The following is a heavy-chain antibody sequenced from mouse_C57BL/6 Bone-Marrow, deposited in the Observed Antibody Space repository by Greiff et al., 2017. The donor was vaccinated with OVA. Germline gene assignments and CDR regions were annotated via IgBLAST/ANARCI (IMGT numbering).Heavy chain of an antibody. D-gene: IGHD1-1*01. CDR2: INPYNGGT. CDR3: ARAYYYGSYFDV. V-gene: IGHV1-19*01. J-gene: IGHJ1*03. CDR1: GYTFTDYY. Sequence: VQLQQSGPVLVKPGASVKMSCKASGYTFTDYYMNWVKQSHGKSLEWIGVINPYNGGTSYNQKFKGKATLTVDKSSSTAYMELNSLTSEDSAVYDCARAYYYGSYFDVWGTGTTVTVSS.